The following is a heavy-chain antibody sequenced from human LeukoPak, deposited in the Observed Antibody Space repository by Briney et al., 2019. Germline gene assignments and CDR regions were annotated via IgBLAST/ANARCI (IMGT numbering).Heavy chain of an antibody. J-gene: IGHJ4*02. CDR1: GLRFGDYA. Sequence: QPGRSLRLSCRTPGLRFGDYAMSWVRRAPGKGLEWVAFIRSNIYGGTTEYAASVRGRFTISRDDSESSVYLQMNSLKTEDTAVYYCTRDHWNIFDYWGQGTLVTVSS. D-gene: IGHD1/OR15-1a*01. CDR2: IRSNIYGGTT. CDR3: TRDHWNIFDY. V-gene: IGHV3-49*04.